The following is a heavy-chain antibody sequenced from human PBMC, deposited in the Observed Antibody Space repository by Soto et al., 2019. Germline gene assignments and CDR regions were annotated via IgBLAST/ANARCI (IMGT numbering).Heavy chain of an antibody. V-gene: IGHV3-11*06. CDR1: GFTFSDYY. D-gene: IGHD6-13*01. CDR2: ISSSSSYT. J-gene: IGHJ6*02. CDR3: ARSYSSSWYIYYSHYCMDV. Sequence: GGSLRLSCAASGFTFSDYYMSWIGQAPGKGLEWVSYISSSSSYTNYADSVKGRFTISRDNAKNSLYLQMNSLRAQDTAVYYCARSYSSSWYIYYSHYCMDVWDPGTTATVSS.